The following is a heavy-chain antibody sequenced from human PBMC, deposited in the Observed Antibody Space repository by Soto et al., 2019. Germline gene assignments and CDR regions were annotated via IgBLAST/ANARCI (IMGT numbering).Heavy chain of an antibody. CDR2: FDPEDGET. CDR1: GYTLTELS. V-gene: IGHV1-24*01. Sequence: QVQLVQSGAEVKKPGASVKVSCKVSGYTLTELSMHWVRQAPGKGLEWMGGFDPEDGETIYAQKFQGRVTMTEDTSTDTAYMELSSLRSEDTAGYYCATLAVIAARLHLGRGGNWVDPWGQGTLVSVSS. J-gene: IGHJ5*02. CDR3: ATLAVIAARLHLGRGGNWVDP. D-gene: IGHD6-6*01.